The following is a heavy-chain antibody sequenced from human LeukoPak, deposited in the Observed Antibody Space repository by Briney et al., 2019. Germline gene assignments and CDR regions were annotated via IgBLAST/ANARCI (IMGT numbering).Heavy chain of an antibody. CDR2: INRDGSQK. CDR3: SGGSNWRFDP. D-gene: IGHD6-13*01. CDR1: GLTFTDYW. J-gene: IGHJ5*02. Sequence: TGGSLRLSCADSGLTFTDYWVNWVRQAPGKGLEWLGNINRDGSQKFYGDSVRGRFTISRDNAKNSAYLEMNSLRGEDTAIYYCSGGSNWRFDPWGQGTLSPSPQ. V-gene: IGHV3-7*04.